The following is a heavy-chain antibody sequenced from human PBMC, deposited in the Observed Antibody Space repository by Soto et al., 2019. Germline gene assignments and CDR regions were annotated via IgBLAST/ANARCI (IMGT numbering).Heavy chain of an antibody. Sequence: PSETLSLTCTVSGGSISSYYWSWIRQPPGKGLEWIGYIYYSGSTNYNPSLKSRVTISVDTSKNQFSLKLSSVTAADTAVYYCARGADGRSWDQSRLGRWGQGSLVSISS. CDR1: GGSISSYY. D-gene: IGHD6-13*01. CDR2: IYYSGST. V-gene: IGHV4-59*08. CDR3: ARGADGRSWDQSRLGR. J-gene: IGHJ4*02.